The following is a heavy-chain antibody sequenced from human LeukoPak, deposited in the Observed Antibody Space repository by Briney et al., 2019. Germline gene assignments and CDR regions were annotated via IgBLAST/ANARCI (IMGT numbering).Heavy chain of an antibody. CDR3: AKGTDPFMGGAEIDY. J-gene: IGHJ4*02. CDR2: FSGGGGST. D-gene: IGHD1-26*01. Sequence: GGSLRLSCATSGFTFSTCAMSWVRQAPGKGLEWVSTFSGGGGSTYYADSVKGRFTISRDNSKNTLYLQMNNLRAEDTAVYYCAKGTDPFMGGAEIDYWGQGTLVTVSS. V-gene: IGHV3-23*01. CDR1: GFTFSTCA.